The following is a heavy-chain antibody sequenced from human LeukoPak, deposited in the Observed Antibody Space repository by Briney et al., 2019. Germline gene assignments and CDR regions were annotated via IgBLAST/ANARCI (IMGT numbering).Heavy chain of an antibody. J-gene: IGHJ6*03. CDR3: ARLHSSSYYYYYYMDV. Sequence: SETLSLTCTVSGGSISSYYWSWIRQPPGKGLQWIGSIYYSGTTNYNASLKSRLTISVDTSKHQFSLKLSSVTAADTAVYYCARLHSSSYYYYYYMDVWGKGTTVTVSS. V-gene: IGHV4-59*01. D-gene: IGHD6-6*01. CDR1: GGSISSYY. CDR2: IYYSGTT.